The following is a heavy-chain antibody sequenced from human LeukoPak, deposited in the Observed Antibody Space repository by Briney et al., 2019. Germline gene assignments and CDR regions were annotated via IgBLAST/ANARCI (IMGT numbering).Heavy chain of an antibody. D-gene: IGHD4-23*01. J-gene: IGHJ4*02. CDR2: ISWNSGII. CDR1: GFTLDDYA. CDR3: AKGSSVVIPGYFDY. V-gene: IGHV3-9*03. Sequence: PGGSLRLSCAASGFTLDDYAMYWVRQAPGKGVEWVSGISWNSGIIAYANSVKGRFTISRDNAKNSLYLQMNSLRAEDMALYYCAKGSSVVIPGYFDYWGQGTLVTVSS.